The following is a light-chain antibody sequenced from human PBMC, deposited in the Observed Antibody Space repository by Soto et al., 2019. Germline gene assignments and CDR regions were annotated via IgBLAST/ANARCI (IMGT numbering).Light chain of an antibody. V-gene: IGKV4-1*01. CDR1: QSVLYSSNNKNY. J-gene: IGKJ1*01. Sequence: DIVMTQSPDSLAVSLGERATINCKSSQSVLYSSNNKNYLAWYQQKPGQPPKLLIYWASNRESGVPDRFSGSGSGTDFTLTISSMQAEDVAVYYCQQSYSTPRTFGQGTKVEIK. CDR3: QQSYSTPRT. CDR2: WAS.